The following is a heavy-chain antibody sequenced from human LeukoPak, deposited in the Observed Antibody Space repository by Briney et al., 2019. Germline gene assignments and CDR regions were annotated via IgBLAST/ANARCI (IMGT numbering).Heavy chain of an antibody. Sequence: PGGSLRLSCAASGFTFSSYGMHWVRQAPGKGLEWVAVIWYDGSNKYYADSVKGRFTISRDNSKNTLYLQMNSLRAEDTAVYYCARAIVVAGGFDPWGQGTLVTVSS. V-gene: IGHV3-33*08. CDR2: IWYDGSNK. CDR3: ARAIVVAGGFDP. CDR1: GFTFSSYG. J-gene: IGHJ5*02. D-gene: IGHD6-19*01.